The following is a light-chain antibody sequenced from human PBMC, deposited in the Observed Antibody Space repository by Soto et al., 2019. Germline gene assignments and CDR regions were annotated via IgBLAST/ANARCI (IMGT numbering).Light chain of an antibody. CDR1: QRVSRN. Sequence: EMVMTQSPATLSVSPGEKATLSCRASQRVSRNLAWYQQKPGQAPRLLIYNGSTRATGIPARFSGSGSGTEFRLTISSLQSEDFAVYYCQHYNNWPITFGQGTRLEIK. CDR3: QHYNNWPIT. J-gene: IGKJ5*01. V-gene: IGKV3-15*01. CDR2: NGS.